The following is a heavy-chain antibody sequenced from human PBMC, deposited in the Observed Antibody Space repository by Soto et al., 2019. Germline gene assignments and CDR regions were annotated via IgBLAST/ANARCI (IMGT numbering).Heavy chain of an antibody. V-gene: IGHV3-64*04. CDR3: ARGLVGANNWFDS. J-gene: IGHJ5*01. CDR2: ISSNGIST. D-gene: IGHD1-26*01. Sequence: GGSLRLSCSASGFTFSSFSMHWVRQAPGKGLEYVSGISSNGISTYYADSVKGRFTISRDNSKNTLFLQMNSLRAEDTAVYYCARGLVGANNWFDSWGQGTLVTVSS. CDR1: GFTFSSFS.